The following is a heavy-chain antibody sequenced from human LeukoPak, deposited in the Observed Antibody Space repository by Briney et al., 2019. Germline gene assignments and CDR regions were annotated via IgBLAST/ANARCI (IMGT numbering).Heavy chain of an antibody. Sequence: PGGSLRLSCAASGFTFSNYNMNWVRQAPGKGLVWVSHIKGDGSDIEYADSVKGRFTISTDNAKNTLYLQMNSLRAEDTAVYYCARDDPGPQAFDFWGRGTMVTVSS. V-gene: IGHV3-74*01. CDR2: IKGDGSDI. CDR1: GFTFSNYN. J-gene: IGHJ3*01. CDR3: ARDDPGPQAFDF.